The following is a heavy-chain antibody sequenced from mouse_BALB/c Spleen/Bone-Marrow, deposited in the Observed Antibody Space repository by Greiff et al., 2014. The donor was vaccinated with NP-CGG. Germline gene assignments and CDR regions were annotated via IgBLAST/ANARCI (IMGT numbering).Heavy chain of an antibody. CDR2: IDPENGNT. V-gene: IGHV14-1*02. CDR3: APEDGNYFDY. J-gene: IGHJ2*01. CDR1: GFNIKDYY. Sequence: VQLKESGAELVRPGALVKLSCKASGFNIKDYYMHWVKQRPEQGLEWIGWIDPENGNTIYDPKFQGKASITADTSSNTAYLQLSSLTSEDTAVDYCAPEDGNYFDYWGQGTTLTVSS. D-gene: IGHD2-1*01.